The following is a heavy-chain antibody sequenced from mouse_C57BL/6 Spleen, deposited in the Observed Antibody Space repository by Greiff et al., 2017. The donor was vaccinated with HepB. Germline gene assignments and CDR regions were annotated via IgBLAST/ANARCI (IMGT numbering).Heavy chain of an antibody. CDR2: ISDGGSYT. Sequence: EVMLVESGGGLVKPGGSLKLSCAASGFTFSSYAMSWVRQTPEKRLEWVATISDGGSYTYYPDNVKGRFTISRDNAKNNLYLQMSHLKSEDTAMYYCARGGSSGYLDYWGQGTTLTVSS. D-gene: IGHD3-2*02. V-gene: IGHV5-4*03. CDR3: ARGGSSGYLDY. CDR1: GFTFSSYA. J-gene: IGHJ2*01.